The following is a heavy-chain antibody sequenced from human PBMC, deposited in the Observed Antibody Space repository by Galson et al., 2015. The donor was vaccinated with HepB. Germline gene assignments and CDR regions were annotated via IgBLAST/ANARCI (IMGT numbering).Heavy chain of an antibody. CDR3: ARQMHYYAGSVAYGGRGGFDY. D-gene: IGHD3-22*01. J-gene: IGHJ4*02. Sequence: QSGAEVKKPGESLKISCKTSGYSFTNYWIAWVRQMPGKGLEWMGITYPGDSHSNYSPSFEGQVTISADKSTSTAYLQWGSLKASDTAIYYCARQMHYYAGSVAYGGRGGFDYWGQGTLVSVS. CDR1: GYSFTNYW. CDR2: TYPGDSHS. V-gene: IGHV5-51*01.